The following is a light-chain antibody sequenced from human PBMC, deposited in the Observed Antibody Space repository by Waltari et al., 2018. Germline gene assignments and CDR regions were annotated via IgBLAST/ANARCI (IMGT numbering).Light chain of an antibody. Sequence: QSALTQPASVSGSPGQSITISCTGTSSDAGGYNYVSWYQQHSGKVPKLLIFDVSNRTSGVSNRFSGSKSGNTASLTISGLQAEDESDYYCCSFTSRSTWVFGGGTKLTVL. CDR1: SSDAGGYNY. CDR3: CSFTSRSTWV. J-gene: IGLJ3*02. V-gene: IGLV2-14*01. CDR2: DVS.